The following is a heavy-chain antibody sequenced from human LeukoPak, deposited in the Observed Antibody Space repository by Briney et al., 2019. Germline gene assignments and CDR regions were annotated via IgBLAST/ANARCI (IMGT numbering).Heavy chain of an antibody. J-gene: IGHJ2*01. Sequence: SETLSLTCTVSGGSVNGYYWSWVRQPPGKGLEWIGCIYYTGDTTYNPSLKSRVTISVDTSRNQFSLTLTSVTAADTAVYYCARNFYGGSYWYFDLWGRGTLVTVSS. CDR2: IYYTGDT. CDR1: GGSVNGYY. CDR3: ARNFYGGSYWYFDL. V-gene: IGHV4-59*02. D-gene: IGHD4-23*01.